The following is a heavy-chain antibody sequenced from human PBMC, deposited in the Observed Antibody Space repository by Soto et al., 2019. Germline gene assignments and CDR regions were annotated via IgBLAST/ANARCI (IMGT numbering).Heavy chain of an antibody. CDR3: ARDGSDYSTSGQYDP. D-gene: IGHD2-8*01. CDR1: GGTHSSYA. Sequence: QVQLVQSGAEVKKPGSSVKVSCKVTGGTHSSYAITWVRQAPGQGLEWMGGIIPIFGTRDYAQKFQGRVTITADPSTSTAYLELSGLTSDDTAVYYCARDGSDYSTSGQYDPWGQGTLVTVSS. CDR2: IIPIFGTR. J-gene: IGHJ5*02. V-gene: IGHV1-69*01.